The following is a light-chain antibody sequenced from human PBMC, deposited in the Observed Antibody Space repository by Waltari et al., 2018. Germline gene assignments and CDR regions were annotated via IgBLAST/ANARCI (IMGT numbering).Light chain of an antibody. CDR1: TGPVVGFSH. CDR2: DVS. V-gene: IGLV2-11*01. J-gene: IGLJ3*02. CDR3: CSYAGSYEV. Sequence: QSAQPRPPPASGPPGQSVPIPCPASTGPVVGFSHSSWYQQHPGKAPKLMIYDVSKRPSGVPDRFSGSKSGNTASLTISGLQAEDEADYYCCSYAGSYEVFGGGTKLTVL.